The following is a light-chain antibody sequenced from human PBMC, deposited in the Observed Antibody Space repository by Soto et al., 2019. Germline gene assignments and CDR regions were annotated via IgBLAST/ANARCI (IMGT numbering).Light chain of an antibody. Sequence: EIVMTQSPATLSVSPGERATLSCRASQSVSSNLAWYQQKPGQAPRLLIYGASTRATGIPARFSGSGSGTEFILIISSLQSEDFAVYYCQQYNNWPHTFGQGTKLQIK. CDR2: GAS. J-gene: IGKJ2*01. CDR1: QSVSSN. CDR3: QQYNNWPHT. V-gene: IGKV3-15*01.